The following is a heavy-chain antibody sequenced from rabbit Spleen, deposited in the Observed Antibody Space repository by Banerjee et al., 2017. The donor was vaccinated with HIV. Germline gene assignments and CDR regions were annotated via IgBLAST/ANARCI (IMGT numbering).Heavy chain of an antibody. V-gene: IGHV1S45*01. J-gene: IGHJ6*01. CDR1: GFSFSNKAV. D-gene: IGHD8-1*01. Sequence: QEQLVESGGGLVQPGGSLKLSCIASGFSFSNKAVMCWVRQAPGKGLEWIACINAVTGKAVYASWAKGRFTISKTSSTTVTLQMTSLTAADTATYFCARDTGTSFSTYGMDLWGPGTLVTVS. CDR3: ARDTGTSFSTYGMDL. CDR2: INAVTGKA.